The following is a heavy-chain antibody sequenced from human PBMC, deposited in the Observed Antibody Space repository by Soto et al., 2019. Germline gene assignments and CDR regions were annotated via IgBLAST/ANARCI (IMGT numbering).Heavy chain of an antibody. D-gene: IGHD6-19*01. CDR3: ARYFRGSGRYFFDY. Sequence: GSLRLSCVASGFTFISSFMGWVRQAPGKGLEWVANINQDGGGTYYVDSVEGRFTISRDNAKDSLYLQMNSLRGEDTAVYYCARYFRGSGRYFFDYWGQGTLVTVSS. J-gene: IGHJ4*02. CDR1: GFTFISSF. CDR2: INQDGGGT. V-gene: IGHV3-7*03.